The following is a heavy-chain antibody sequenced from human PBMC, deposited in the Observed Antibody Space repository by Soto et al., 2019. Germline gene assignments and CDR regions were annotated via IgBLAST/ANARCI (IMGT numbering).Heavy chain of an antibody. CDR2: IYYSGST. CDR1: GDSISNYY. CDR3: ARTDRYCSGGSCSPPYYYYGMDV. J-gene: IGHJ6*02. V-gene: IGHV4-59*01. Sequence: SETLSLTCTVSGDSISNYYWSWIRQPPGKGLEWIGYIYYSGSTNYNPSLKSRVTISVDTSKNQFSLKLSSVTAADTAVYYCARTDRYCSGGSCSPPYYYYGMDVWGQGTTVTVSS. D-gene: IGHD2-15*01.